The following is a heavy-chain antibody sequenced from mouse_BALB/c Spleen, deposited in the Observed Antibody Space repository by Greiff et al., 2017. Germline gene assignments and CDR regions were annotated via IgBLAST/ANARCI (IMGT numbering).Heavy chain of an antibody. V-gene: IGHV1-69*02. CDR1: GYTFTSYW. J-gene: IGHJ2*01. D-gene: IGHD1-1*01. Sequence: VQLQQPGAELVKPGAPVKLSCKASGYTFTSYWMNWVKQRPERGLEWIGRIDPTDSNTHYNQKFKDKATLTGDKSSSTAYNQLSSLTSDDSAVYYCARGTTVYCCDYWGQGTTLTVSS. CDR2: IDPTDSNT. CDR3: ARGTTVYCCDY.